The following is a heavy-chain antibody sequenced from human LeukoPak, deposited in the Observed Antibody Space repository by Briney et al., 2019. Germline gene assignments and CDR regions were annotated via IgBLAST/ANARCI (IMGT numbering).Heavy chain of an antibody. CDR1: GGSLSSYY. Sequence: SETLSLTCTVSGGSLSSYYWSWLRQPPGKGLEGIGYIYYSGYTNYNPSLKSRVTISVDTSKNQFSLKLSSVTAADTAVYYCARTTMVRGTYYMDVWGKGTTVTISS. CDR3: ARTTMVRGTYYMDV. D-gene: IGHD3-10*01. V-gene: IGHV4-59*01. CDR2: IYYSGYT. J-gene: IGHJ6*03.